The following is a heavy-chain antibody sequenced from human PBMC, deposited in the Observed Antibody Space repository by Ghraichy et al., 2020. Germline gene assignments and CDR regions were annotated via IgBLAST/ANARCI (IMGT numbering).Heavy chain of an antibody. CDR2: IWSGGST. V-gene: IGHV3-66*01. D-gene: IGHD3-16*01. J-gene: IGHJ4*02. CDR1: GFTVNSHY. CDR3: AREGLGGGHYFDY. Sequence: GESLNISCAVSGFTVNSHYMTWVRQAPGKGLEWVSVIWSGGSTFYADSAKGRFTISRDDSKGTLYLHMNSLRAEDTAVYYCAREGLGGGHYFDYWGQGTLVTVSS.